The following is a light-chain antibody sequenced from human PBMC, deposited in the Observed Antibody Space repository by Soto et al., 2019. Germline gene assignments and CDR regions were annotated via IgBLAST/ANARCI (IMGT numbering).Light chain of an antibody. J-gene: IGKJ2*01. Sequence: EIVLTQSPATLSVSPGERATLSCRASQSVSINLAWYQQKPGQAPWFLIYEASTRATGIPARFSGSGSGTEFTLTISSLQSEDSAIYYCQQYYNWPPLYTFGQGTKLEIK. CDR3: QQYYNWPPLYT. CDR1: QSVSIN. V-gene: IGKV3D-15*01. CDR2: EAS.